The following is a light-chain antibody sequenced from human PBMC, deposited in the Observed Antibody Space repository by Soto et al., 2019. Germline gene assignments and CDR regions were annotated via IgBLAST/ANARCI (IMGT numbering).Light chain of an antibody. CDR2: GNS. J-gene: IGLJ1*01. V-gene: IGLV1-40*01. CDR1: SSNIGAGYD. Sequence: QSVLSPPPSVSGAPGQRVTISCTGISSNIGAGYDVHWYQQLPGTAPKLLIYGNSNRPSGVPDRFSGSKSGTSASLAITGLQAEDEADYYCQSYDSSLSGFYVFGTGTKVTVL. CDR3: QSYDSSLSGFYV.